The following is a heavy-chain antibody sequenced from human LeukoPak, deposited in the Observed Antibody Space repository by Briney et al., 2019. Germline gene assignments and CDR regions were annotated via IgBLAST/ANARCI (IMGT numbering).Heavy chain of an antibody. V-gene: IGHV3-48*04. CDR3: ARDVLLVDY. Sequence: GGSLRLSCAASGFTFSSYSMNWVRQAPGKGLEWVSYISSSSSTIYYADSVKGRFTISRDNAKNSLYLQMNSLRAEDTAVYYCARDVLLVDYWGQGTLVTVSS. CDR2: ISSSSSTI. D-gene: IGHD3-10*01. J-gene: IGHJ4*02. CDR1: GFTFSSYS.